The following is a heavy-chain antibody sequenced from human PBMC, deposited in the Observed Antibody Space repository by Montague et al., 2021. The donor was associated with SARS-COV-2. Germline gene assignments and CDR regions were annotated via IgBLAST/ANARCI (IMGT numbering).Heavy chain of an antibody. Sequence: IYYNENTNYNPSLKSRVTISLDTSENQISLNLDSVTAADTAVYYCVRPGGSESHWFDRWGQGTMVTVSS. J-gene: IGHJ5*02. D-gene: IGHD3-10*01. CDR3: VRPGGSESHWFDR. V-gene: IGHV4-39*01. CDR2: IYYNENT.